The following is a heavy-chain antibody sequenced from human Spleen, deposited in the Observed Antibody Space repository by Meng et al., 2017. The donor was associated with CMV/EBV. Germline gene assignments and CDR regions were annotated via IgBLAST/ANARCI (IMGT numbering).Heavy chain of an antibody. CDR2: IKQDGSEK. V-gene: IGHV3-7*01. D-gene: IGHD3-10*01. CDR1: GFTFSSYW. J-gene: IGHJ6*02. CDR3: ARDLGSGSPFGESFA. Sequence: GGSLRLSCAASGFTFSSYWMTWVRQAPGKGLEWVAHIKQDGSEKYYVDSVKGRFTISRDNAKNSLYLLMNTLRAEDTAVYYCARDLGSGSPFGESFAWGQGTTVTVSS.